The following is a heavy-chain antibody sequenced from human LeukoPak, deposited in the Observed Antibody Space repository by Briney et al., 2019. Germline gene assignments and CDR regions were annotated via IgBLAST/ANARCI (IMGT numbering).Heavy chain of an antibody. CDR3: AVERDIVGATKPPIWYFDL. Sequence: SVKVSCXASGFTFTSSAMQWVRQARGQRLEWIGWIVVGSGNTNYAQKFQERVTITRDMSTSTAYMELSSLRSEDTAVYYWAVERDIVGATKPPIWYFDLWGRGTLVTVSS. CDR2: IVVGSGNT. J-gene: IGHJ2*01. D-gene: IGHD1-26*01. V-gene: IGHV1-58*02. CDR1: GFTFTSSA.